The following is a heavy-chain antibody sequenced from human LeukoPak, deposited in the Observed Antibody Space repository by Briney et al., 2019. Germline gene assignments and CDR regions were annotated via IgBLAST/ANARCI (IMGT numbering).Heavy chain of an antibody. J-gene: IGHJ5*02. CDR1: GYTFTSYA. CDR2: INAGNGNT. D-gene: IGHD2-15*01. V-gene: IGHV1-3*01. CDR3: ARVRTPSWFDP. Sequence: ASVKVSCKASGYTFTSYAMHWVRQAPGQRLEWMGWINAGNGNTKYSQKFQGRVTITRDTSASTAYVELSSLRSEDTAVYYCARVRTPSWFDPWGQGTLVTVSS.